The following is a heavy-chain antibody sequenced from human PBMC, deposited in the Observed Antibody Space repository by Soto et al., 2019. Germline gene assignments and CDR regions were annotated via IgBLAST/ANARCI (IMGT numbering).Heavy chain of an antibody. D-gene: IGHD3-10*01. CDR2: MYDTGST. V-gene: IGHV4-39*01. J-gene: IGHJ4*02. Sequence: QLHLHESGPGLVKPSETLSLSCSVSGDSITRSGFYWAWIRRPPGKELEWIGSMYDTGSTYYKQSLESRLTMSVDTSQSQFSLRLTSMTAADAGVYFCARVRGGDTHVFDFWGQGARVTVSS. CDR1: GDSITRSGFY. CDR3: ARVRGGDTHVFDF.